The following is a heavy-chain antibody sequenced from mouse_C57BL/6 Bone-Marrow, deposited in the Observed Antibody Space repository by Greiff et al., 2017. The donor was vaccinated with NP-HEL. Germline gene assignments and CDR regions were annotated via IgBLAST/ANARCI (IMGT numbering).Heavy chain of an antibody. J-gene: IGHJ3*01. CDR2: IDPSDSST. Sequence: VQLQQPGAELVRPGTSVKLSCKASGYTFTSYWMHWVKQRPGQGLEWIGVIDPSDSSTNYNQKFKGKATLTVDTSSSTAYMQLSSLTSEDSAVYYCARNDYDWGWFAYWGQGTRVTVSA. CDR1: GYTFTSYW. CDR3: ARNDYDWGWFAY. V-gene: IGHV1-59*01. D-gene: IGHD2-4*01.